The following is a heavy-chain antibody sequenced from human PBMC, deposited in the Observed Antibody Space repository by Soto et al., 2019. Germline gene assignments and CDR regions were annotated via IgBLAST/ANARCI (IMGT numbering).Heavy chain of an antibody. V-gene: IGHV5-51*01. CDR3: ARPYYYDSSGYYGSYGMDV. J-gene: IGHJ6*02. D-gene: IGHD3-22*01. CDR1: GYSFTSYW. Sequence: PGESLKISCKGSGYSFTSYWIGWVRQMPGKGLEWMGIIYPGDSDTRYSPSFQGQVTISADKSISTAYLQWSSLKASDTAMYYCARPYYYDSSGYYGSYGMDVWGQGTTVTVSS. CDR2: IYPGDSDT.